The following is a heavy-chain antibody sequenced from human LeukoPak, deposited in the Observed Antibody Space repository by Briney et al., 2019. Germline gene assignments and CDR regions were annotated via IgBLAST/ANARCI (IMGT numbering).Heavy chain of an antibody. CDR2: ISSSGSTI. CDR3: ARVFSYYYDGSDPSMV. V-gene: IGHV3-48*03. CDR1: GFTFSSYE. Sequence: GGSLRLSCAASGFTFSSYEMNWVRQAPGRGLEWVSYISSSGSTIYYADSVKGRFTISRDNAKNSLYLQMNSLRAEDTAVYYCARVFSYYYDGSDPSMVWGQGTMVTVSS. J-gene: IGHJ3*01. D-gene: IGHD3-22*01.